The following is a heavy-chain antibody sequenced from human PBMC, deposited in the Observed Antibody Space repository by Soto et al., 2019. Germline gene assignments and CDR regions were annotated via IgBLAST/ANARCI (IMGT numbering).Heavy chain of an antibody. CDR3: TRARAVPRDEYFQH. Sequence: GASVKVSCKASGYTFTGCYMHCVRQAPGQGLEWMGWINPNSGGTNYAQKFQGRVTMTRDTSISTAYMELSRLRSDDTAVYYCTRARAVPRDEYFQHWGQGTLVTVS. CDR1: GYTFTGCY. D-gene: IGHD2-2*01. V-gene: IGHV1-2*02. CDR2: INPNSGGT. J-gene: IGHJ1*01.